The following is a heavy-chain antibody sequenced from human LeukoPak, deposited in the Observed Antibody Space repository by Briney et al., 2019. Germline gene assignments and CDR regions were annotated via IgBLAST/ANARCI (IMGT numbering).Heavy chain of an antibody. V-gene: IGHV3-64*01. CDR3: ARGSIAVAGTVDY. CDR1: GFTFSSYA. J-gene: IGHJ4*02. Sequence: PGGSLRLSCAASGFTFSSYAMHWVRQAPGQGLEYVSAISSNGGSTYYANSVKGRFTISRGNSKNTLYLQMGSLRAEDMAVYYCARGSIAVAGTVDYWGQGTLVTVSS. CDR2: ISSNGGST. D-gene: IGHD6-19*01.